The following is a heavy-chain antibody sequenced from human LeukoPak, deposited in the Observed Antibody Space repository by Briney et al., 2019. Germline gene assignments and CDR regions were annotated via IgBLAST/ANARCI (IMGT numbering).Heavy chain of an antibody. CDR3: ARAQYNSGWYPFDF. D-gene: IGHD6-19*01. J-gene: IGHJ4*02. V-gene: IGHV4-31*03. CDR1: GGSISSGGYY. CDR2: IYYSGST. Sequence: SQTLSLTCTVSGGSISSGGYYWSWIRQHPGKGLEWIGYIYYSGSTYYNPSLKSRVTISVDTSKNQLSLKLTSVTAADTAMYYCARAQYNSGWYPFDFWGQGTLVTVSS.